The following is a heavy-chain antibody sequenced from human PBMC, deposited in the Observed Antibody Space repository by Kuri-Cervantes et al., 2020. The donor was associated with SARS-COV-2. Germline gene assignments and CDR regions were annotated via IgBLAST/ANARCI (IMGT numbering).Heavy chain of an antibody. J-gene: IGHJ6*02. V-gene: IGHV3-30*09. CDR1: GFTFSNYA. CDR2: ISYDGNNK. D-gene: IGHD3-3*01. Sequence: GGSLRLSCAASGFTFSNYAIHWVRQAPGKGLAWVVVISYDGNNKYYADSVKGRFAISRDDSKNTLYLQMNSLRVEDTAVYYCAREFHDFWSGYYGPYYFYAMDVWGQGTTVTVSS. CDR3: AREFHDFWSGYYGPYYFYAMDV.